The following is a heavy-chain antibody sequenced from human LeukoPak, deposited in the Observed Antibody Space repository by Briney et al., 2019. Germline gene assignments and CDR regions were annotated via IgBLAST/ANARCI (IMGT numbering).Heavy chain of an antibody. J-gene: IGHJ3*02. V-gene: IGHV1-18*01. D-gene: IGHD1-14*01. CDR1: GYTFTSYA. CDR3: ATVGPPLLRRAFNI. Sequence: ASVKVSCKASGYTFTSYAMNWVRQAPGQGLEWMGWISAYNDNTNYAQKLQGRVTMTTDTPTSTAYMELRSLRSDDTAVYYCATVGPPLLRRAFNIWGQGTMITVSS. CDR2: ISAYNDNT.